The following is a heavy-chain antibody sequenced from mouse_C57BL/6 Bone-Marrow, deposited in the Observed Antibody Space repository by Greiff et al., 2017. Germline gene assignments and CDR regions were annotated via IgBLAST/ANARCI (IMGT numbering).Heavy chain of an antibody. V-gene: IGHV1-82*01. CDR2: IYPGDGDT. J-gene: IGHJ2*01. CDR1: GYAFSSSW. D-gene: IGHD1-1*01. CDR3: ARWYYGFDY. Sequence: LVESGPELVKPGASVKISCKASGYAFSSSWMNWVKQRPGKGLEWIGRIYPGDGDTNYNGKFKGKATLTADQSSSTAYMQLSSLTSEDSAVYFCARWYYGFDYWGQGTTLTVSS.